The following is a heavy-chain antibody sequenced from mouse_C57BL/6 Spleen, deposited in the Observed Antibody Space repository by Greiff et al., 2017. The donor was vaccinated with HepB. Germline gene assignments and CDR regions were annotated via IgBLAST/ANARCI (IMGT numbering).Heavy chain of an antibody. CDR2: ISSGSSTI. J-gene: IGHJ4*01. CDR1: GFTFSDYG. Sequence: EVQLVESGGGLVKPGGSLKLSCAASGFTFSDYGMHWVRQAPEKGLEWVAYISSGSSTIYYADTVKGRFTISRDNAKNTLFLQMTSLRSEDTAMYYCARPAPYYATDYWGQGTSVTVSS. CDR3: ARPAPYYATDY. V-gene: IGHV5-17*01.